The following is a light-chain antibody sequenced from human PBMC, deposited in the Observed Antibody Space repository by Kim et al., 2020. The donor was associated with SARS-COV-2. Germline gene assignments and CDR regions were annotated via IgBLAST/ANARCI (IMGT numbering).Light chain of an antibody. CDR2: GAS. CDR3: QKHESSPPTYS. J-gene: IGKJ2*03. CDR1: QSVTTNF. V-gene: IGKV3-20*01. Sequence: EIVLTQSPGTLSLSPGERATLSCRASQSVTTNFLAWYQQQPGRAPRVLIYGASRRATGIPDRFSGSGSGRDFTLTISDLEPEDSAVYYCQKHESSPPTYSFGQGTKLEI.